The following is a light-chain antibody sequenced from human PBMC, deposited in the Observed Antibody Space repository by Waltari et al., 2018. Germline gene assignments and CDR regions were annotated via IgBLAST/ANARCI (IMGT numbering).Light chain of an antibody. Sequence: DIQMTQSPSSLSASVVDRVTITCRASQDIGSWVAWYQQKPGKAPKLLIYAASRLESGVPPRFSGSGSGTDFILAISSLQPEDCGTFYCQQGNSFPYTFGQGTKLEI. CDR2: AAS. J-gene: IGKJ2*01. CDR3: QQGNSFPYT. V-gene: IGKV1-12*01. CDR1: QDIGSW.